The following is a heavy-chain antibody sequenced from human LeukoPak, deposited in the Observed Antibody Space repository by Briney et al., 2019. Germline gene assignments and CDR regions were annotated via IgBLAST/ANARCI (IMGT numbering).Heavy chain of an antibody. V-gene: IGHV4-34*01. CDR3: ARGRGYMVRGVIANDY. CDR2: INHSGST. D-gene: IGHD3-10*01. CDR1: GGSFSGYY. J-gene: IGHJ4*02. Sequence: SETLSLTCAVYGGSFSGYYWSWIRQPPGKGLEWIGEINHSGSTNYNPSLKSRVTISVDTSKNQFSLKLSSVTAADTAVYYCARGRGYMVRGVIANDYWGQGTLVTVSS.